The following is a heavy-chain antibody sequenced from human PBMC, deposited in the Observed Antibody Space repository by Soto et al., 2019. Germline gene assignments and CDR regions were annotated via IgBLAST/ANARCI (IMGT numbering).Heavy chain of an antibody. Sequence: GGSLRLSCAASGFTFSSYAMYWVRLAPGNGLEWVSTISNSGNTYYADSVEGRFTISRDNSKNTLYLQMNSLRAEDTAVYYCAKTKFRGVVVNVWGQGATVTVS. V-gene: IGHV3-23*01. CDR3: AKTKFRGVVVNV. J-gene: IGHJ6*02. D-gene: IGHD3-10*01. CDR2: ISNSGNT. CDR1: GFTFSSYA.